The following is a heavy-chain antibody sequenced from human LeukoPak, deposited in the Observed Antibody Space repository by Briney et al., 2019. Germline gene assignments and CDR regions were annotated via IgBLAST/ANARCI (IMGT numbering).Heavy chain of an antibody. J-gene: IGHJ4*02. CDR2: IIPIFATA. D-gene: IGHD3-22*01. CDR3: ARGPITTRSHFDY. Sequence: SVKVSCKASGGTFSSYAISWVRQAPGQGLEWMGGIIPIFATANYAQKFQGRVTITADESTSTAYMELSSLRSEDMAVYYCARGPITTRSHFDYWGQGTLVTVSS. CDR1: GGTFSSYA. V-gene: IGHV1-69*13.